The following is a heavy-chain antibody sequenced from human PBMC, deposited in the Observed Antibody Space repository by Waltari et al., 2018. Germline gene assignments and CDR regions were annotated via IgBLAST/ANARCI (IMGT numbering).Heavy chain of an antibody. D-gene: IGHD3-10*01. V-gene: IGHV4-38-2*02. CDR3: ARLSYYGSGYYNDAFDI. CDR2: FHHGGAT. CDR1: GYSIGSGSY. Sequence: QVQLQESGPGLVKPSETLSLTCTVSGYSIGSGSYWGWIRQSPGKGLEWMGGFHHGGATPYSSSLKSPVTLSKDVSRNQDTLRLSSVTAADTAMYYCARLSYYGSGYYNDAFDIWGQGTMVTVSS. J-gene: IGHJ3*02.